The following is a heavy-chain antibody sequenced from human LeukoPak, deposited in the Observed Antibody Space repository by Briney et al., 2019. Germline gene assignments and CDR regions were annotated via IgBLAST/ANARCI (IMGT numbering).Heavy chain of an antibody. J-gene: IGHJ6*02. D-gene: IGHD3-10*01. Sequence: GGSLRLSCAASGFTFSSYAMSWVRQAPGKGLEWVANIKQDGSEKNYVDSVKGRFTISRDNAKNSLYLQMNSLRAEDTAVYSCARGMNYYGSGSYSGGADYYYYGMDVWGQGTTVTVSS. CDR1: GFTFSSYA. CDR3: ARGMNYYGSGSYSGGADYYYYGMDV. V-gene: IGHV3-7*01. CDR2: IKQDGSEK.